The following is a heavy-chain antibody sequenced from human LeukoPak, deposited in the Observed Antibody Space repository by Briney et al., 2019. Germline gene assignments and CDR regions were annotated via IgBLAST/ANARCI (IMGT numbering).Heavy chain of an antibody. CDR1: GGSISSSSYY. J-gene: IGHJ3*02. CDR3: ARHTHTRYDSWSGYYLFGAFDI. V-gene: IGHV4-39*01. CDR2: IYYSGST. Sequence: TTSETLSLTCTVSGGSISSSSYYWGWIRQPPGKGLEWIGSIYYSGSTYYNPSLKSRVTISVDTSKNQFSLKLSSVTAADTAVYYCARHTHTRYDSWSGYYLFGAFDIWGQGTMVTVSS. D-gene: IGHD3-3*01.